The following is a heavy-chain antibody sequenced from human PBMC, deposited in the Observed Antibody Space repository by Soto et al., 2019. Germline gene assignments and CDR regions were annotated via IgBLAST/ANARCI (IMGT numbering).Heavy chain of an antibody. CDR3: AATPWSSSWYSNRHYYYYGMDV. J-gene: IGHJ6*02. D-gene: IGHD6-13*01. V-gene: IGHV4-61*01. CDR2: IYYSGST. CDR1: GGSVSSGSYY. Sequence: PSETLSLTCTVSGGSVSSGSYYWSWIRQPPGKGLEWIGYIYYSGSTNYNPSLKSRVTISVDTSKNQFSLKLSSVTAADTAVYYCAATPWSSSWYSNRHYYYYGMDVWGQGTTVTVSS.